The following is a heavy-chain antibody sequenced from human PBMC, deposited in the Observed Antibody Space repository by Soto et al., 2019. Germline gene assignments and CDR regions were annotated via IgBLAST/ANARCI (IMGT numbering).Heavy chain of an antibody. CDR3: ARANYYGSPGDFDY. Sequence: EVQLVESGGGLVQPGGSLRLSCAASGFTFSSYSMNWVCQAPGKGLEWVSYISSSSSTIYYADSVKGRFTIYRDNAKNSLYLQMNSLRAEDTAVYYCARANYYGSPGDFDYWGQGTQVTVSS. D-gene: IGHD3-10*01. CDR1: GFTFSSYS. CDR2: ISSSSSTI. J-gene: IGHJ4*02. V-gene: IGHV3-48*01.